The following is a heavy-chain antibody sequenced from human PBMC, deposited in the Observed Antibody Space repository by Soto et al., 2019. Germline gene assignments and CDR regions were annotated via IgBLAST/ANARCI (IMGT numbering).Heavy chain of an antibody. Sequence: EVQLVESGGGLVQPGGSLRLSCATSGFTFSRYDMHWVRQVTGKGLEWVASISGNGGTTYYAASGKGRFTFSRDNSKNTLYLQMNNLRGEDTAVYYCAKDRGGFTNGWEFFDSWGQGTLVTVSS. CDR2: ISGNGGTT. J-gene: IGHJ4*02. CDR1: GFTFSRYD. CDR3: AKDRGGFTNGWEFFDS. V-gene: IGHV3-23*04. D-gene: IGHD3-10*01.